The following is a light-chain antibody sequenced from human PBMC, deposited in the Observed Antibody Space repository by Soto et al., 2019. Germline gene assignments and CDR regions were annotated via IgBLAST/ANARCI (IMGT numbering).Light chain of an antibody. V-gene: IGLV1-51*02. J-gene: IGLJ3*02. CDR2: ENN. CDR1: SSNIGNNY. Sequence: QSVLTQPPSVSVAPGQKVTISCSGSSSNIGNNYVSWYQQLPGTAPKLLIYENNKRPPGIPDRFSGSKSGTSATLGITGLQTGDEADYYCGTWDSSLSAWVFGGGTQLTVL. CDR3: GTWDSSLSAWV.